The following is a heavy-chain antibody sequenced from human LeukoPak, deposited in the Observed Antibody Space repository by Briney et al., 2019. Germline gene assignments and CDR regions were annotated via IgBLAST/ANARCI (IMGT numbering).Heavy chain of an antibody. CDR2: ISWNSGSI. V-gene: IGHV3-9*01. Sequence: HPGGSLRLSCAASGFTFDDYAMHWVRQAPGKGLEWVSGISWNSGSIGYADSVKGRFTISRDNAKNSLYLQMNSLRAEDTALYYCAKDPLPGGAVTTWGYFQHWGQGTLVTVSS. CDR1: GFTFDDYA. D-gene: IGHD4-17*01. CDR3: AKDPLPGGAVTTWGYFQH. J-gene: IGHJ1*01.